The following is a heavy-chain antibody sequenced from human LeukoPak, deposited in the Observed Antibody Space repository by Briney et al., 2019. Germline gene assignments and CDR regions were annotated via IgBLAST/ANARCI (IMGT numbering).Heavy chain of an antibody. V-gene: IGHV3-30*14. CDR3: ARTYSSSSYSPFDY. D-gene: IGHD6-13*01. CDR2: ISYDGSNE. CDR1: GFTFFTSS. Sequence: GGSLRLSCTASGFTFFTSSMHWVRQAPGKGLDWVAVISYDGSNEYYAESVKGRFTISRDNSKNTLYLQMNSLRAEDTAVYYCARTYSSSSYSPFDYWGQGTLVTVSS. J-gene: IGHJ4*02.